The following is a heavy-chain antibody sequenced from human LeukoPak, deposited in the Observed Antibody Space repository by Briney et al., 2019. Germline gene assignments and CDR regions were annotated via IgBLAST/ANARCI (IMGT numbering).Heavy chain of an antibody. J-gene: IGHJ5*02. CDR1: GGSISSSSYY. CDR2: IYYSGST. Sequence: KPSETLSLTCSVSGGSISSSSYYWGWIRQPPGKGLEWTGSIYYSGSTYYNPSLKSRVTISVDTSKNQFSLKLSSVTAADTAVYYCARAAYTSGWSYGDWFDPWGQGTLVTVSS. CDR3: ARAAYTSGWSYGDWFDP. D-gene: IGHD6-19*01. V-gene: IGHV4-39*07.